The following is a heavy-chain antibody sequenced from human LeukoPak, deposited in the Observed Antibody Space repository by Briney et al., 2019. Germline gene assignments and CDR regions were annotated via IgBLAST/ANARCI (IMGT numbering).Heavy chain of an antibody. Sequence: NPSETLSLTCAVYGGSFSGYYWSWIRQPPGKGLEWIGEINHSGSTNYNPSLKSRVTISVDTSKNQFSLKLSSVTAADTAVYYCARHRAYSSSSPFDYWGQGTLVTVSS. CDR1: GGSFSGYY. CDR2: INHSGST. CDR3: ARHRAYSSSSPFDY. J-gene: IGHJ4*02. D-gene: IGHD6-6*01. V-gene: IGHV4-34*01.